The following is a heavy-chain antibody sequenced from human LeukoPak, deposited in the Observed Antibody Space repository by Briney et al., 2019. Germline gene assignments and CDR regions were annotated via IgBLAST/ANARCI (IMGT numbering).Heavy chain of an antibody. CDR2: INPSGDTT. CDR1: GNTHY. D-gene: IGHD1-14*01. CDR3: AREWPTTYWFDP. Sequence: ASVKVSCKASGNTHYIHWVRQAPGQGLEWMGTINPSGDTTPYAQKFQGRITIPRDTPTSTAHMDLSSLTSDDTAVYYCAREWPTTYWFDPWGQGTLVTVSS. V-gene: IGHV1-46*02. J-gene: IGHJ5*02.